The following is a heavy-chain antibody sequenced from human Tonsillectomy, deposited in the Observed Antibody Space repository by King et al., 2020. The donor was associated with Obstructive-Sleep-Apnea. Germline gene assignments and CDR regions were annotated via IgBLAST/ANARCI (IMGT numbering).Heavy chain of an antibody. CDR1: GGSISSGGYY. D-gene: IGHD3-10*01. CDR3: ARLAYGSGVSFDY. Sequence: QLQESGPGLVKPSQTLSLTCTVSGGSISSGGYYWSWIRQHPGKGLEWIGYIYYSGSTYYNPSLKSRVTISVDTSKKQFYLKLSSVTAADTAVYYCARLAYGSGVSFDYWGQGTLVTVSS. V-gene: IGHV4-31*03. J-gene: IGHJ4*02. CDR2: IYYSGST.